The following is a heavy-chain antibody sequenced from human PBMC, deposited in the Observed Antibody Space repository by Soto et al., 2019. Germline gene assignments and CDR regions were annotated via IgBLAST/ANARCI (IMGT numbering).Heavy chain of an antibody. V-gene: IGHV4-34*01. CDR1: GGSFSGYY. D-gene: IGHD1-26*01. J-gene: IGHJ4*02. Sequence: SETLSLTCAVYGGSFSGYYWSWIRQPPGKGLEWIGEINHSGSTNYNPSLKSRVTISVDTSKNQFSLKLSSVTAADTAVYYCARLEDIVGASPVDYWGQGTLVTVSS. CDR3: ARLEDIVGASPVDY. CDR2: INHSGST.